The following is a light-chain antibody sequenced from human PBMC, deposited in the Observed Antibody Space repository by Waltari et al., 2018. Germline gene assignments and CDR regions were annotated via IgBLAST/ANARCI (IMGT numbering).Light chain of an antibody. J-gene: IGLJ2*01. CDR1: RSDVGGYTR. CDR3: SSYTSSSTLV. CDR2: EVS. Sequence: QSALTQPPSVSGSPGQSVTISCTGTRSDVGGYTRVPWYQQPPGTAPKLIIYEVSDRPSGVPDRFSGSKSDNTASLTISGLQAEDEADYYCSSYTSSSTLVFGGGTKLTVL. V-gene: IGLV2-18*02.